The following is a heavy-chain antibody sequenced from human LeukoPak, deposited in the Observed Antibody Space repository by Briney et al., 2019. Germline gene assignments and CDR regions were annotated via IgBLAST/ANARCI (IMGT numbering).Heavy chain of an antibody. CDR2: INPNSGGT. D-gene: IGHD3-10*01. CDR1: GYTFTGYY. V-gene: IGHV1-2*02. CDR3: ARQGYYYGSGRLGAIDY. J-gene: IGHJ4*02. Sequence: ASVKVSCKASGYTFTGYYIHWVRQAPGQGLEWMGWINPNSGGTNYAQKFQGRVTMTRDTSISTAYMELSRLRSDDTAVYYCARQGYYYGSGRLGAIDYWGQGTLVTVSS.